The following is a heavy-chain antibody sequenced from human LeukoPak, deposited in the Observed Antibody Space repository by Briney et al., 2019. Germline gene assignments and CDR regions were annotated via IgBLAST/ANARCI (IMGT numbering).Heavy chain of an antibody. CDR3: ARDSSMTPVTMDFDY. D-gene: IGHD4-17*01. CDR2: ISYTGRDK. V-gene: IGHV3-30*04. CDR1: GFTFSSHA. Sequence: GGSLRLSCAASGFTFSSHAMHWVRQAPGKGLEWLTFISYTGRDKYYADSVKGRFTTSRDNSKNTLYLQMNCLRAEDTALYYCARDSSMTPVTMDFDYWGQGTLVTVSS. J-gene: IGHJ4*02.